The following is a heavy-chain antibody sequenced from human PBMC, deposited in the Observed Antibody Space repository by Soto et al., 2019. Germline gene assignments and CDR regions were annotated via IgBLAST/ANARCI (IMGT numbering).Heavy chain of an antibody. J-gene: IGHJ4*02. D-gene: IGHD2-21*02. V-gene: IGHV3-30*03. Sequence: GGSLRLSCAASGFTFNSYGMHWVRQAPGKGLEWVVVISFDGRNTYYADSVKGRFTISRDNSKNTLYLQMTSLRSEDTAVYYCARDRGDLTFDYWGQGTLVTVSS. CDR2: ISFDGRNT. CDR1: GFTFNSYG. CDR3: ARDRGDLTFDY.